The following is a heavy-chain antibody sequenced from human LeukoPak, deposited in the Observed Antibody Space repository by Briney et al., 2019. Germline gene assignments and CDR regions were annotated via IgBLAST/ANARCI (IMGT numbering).Heavy chain of an antibody. D-gene: IGHD5-24*01. V-gene: IGHV4-39*02. CDR3: ARDGYNPIDY. CDR2: IYYSGST. CDR1: GGSISSSSYY. Sequence: SETLSLTCKVSGGSISSSSYYWGWIRQPPGTGLEWIGTIYYSGSTYYNPSLKSRVTISVDTSKNQFSLRLSSVTAADTAVYYCARDGYNPIDYWGQGILVTVSS. J-gene: IGHJ4*02.